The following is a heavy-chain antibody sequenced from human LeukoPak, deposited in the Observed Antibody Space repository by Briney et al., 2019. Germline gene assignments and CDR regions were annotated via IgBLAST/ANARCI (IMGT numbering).Heavy chain of an antibody. CDR1: GYTFTGYY. D-gene: IGHD6-13*01. J-gene: IGHJ6*02. Sequence: ASVKVSCKASGYTFTGYYMHWVRQAPGQGLEWMGWMNPNSGNTGYAQKFQGRVTMTRNTSISTAYMELSSLRSEDTAVYYCARGPSPFRNAAAVNHYYYGMDVWGQGTTVTVSS. V-gene: IGHV1-8*02. CDR2: MNPNSGNT. CDR3: ARGPSPFRNAAAVNHYYYGMDV.